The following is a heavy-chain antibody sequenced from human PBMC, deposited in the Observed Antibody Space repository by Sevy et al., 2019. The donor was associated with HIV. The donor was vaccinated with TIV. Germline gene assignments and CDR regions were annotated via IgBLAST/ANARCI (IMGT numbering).Heavy chain of an antibody. J-gene: IGHJ5*02. CDR2: IKQDGSEK. V-gene: IGHV3-7*01. CDR3: ARSVRAAGTFDP. Sequence: GGSLRLSCAASGFTFSNYWMSWVRQAPGKGLEWVASIKQDGSEKYYVDSVKGRFTISRDNAKNSLFVQMNSLRAEDTAKYFCARSVRAAGTFDPWGQGTLVTVSS. CDR1: GFTFSNYW. D-gene: IGHD6-13*01.